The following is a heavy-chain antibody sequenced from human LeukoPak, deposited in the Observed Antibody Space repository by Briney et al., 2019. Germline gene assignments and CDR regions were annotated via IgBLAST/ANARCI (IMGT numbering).Heavy chain of an antibody. CDR2: IYYSGTT. CDR1: GGSISTFY. CDR3: ARHGPLYDIWSAQFYFDY. D-gene: IGHD3-3*01. J-gene: IGHJ4*02. Sequence: PSETLSLTCTVSGGSISTFYWSWIRQRPGKGLEWIGYIYYSGTTNYNPSLKSRVTISVDMSKSQFSLNLSSVTAADTALYYCARHGPLYDIWSAQFYFDYWGQGTLFAVSS. V-gene: IGHV4-59*08.